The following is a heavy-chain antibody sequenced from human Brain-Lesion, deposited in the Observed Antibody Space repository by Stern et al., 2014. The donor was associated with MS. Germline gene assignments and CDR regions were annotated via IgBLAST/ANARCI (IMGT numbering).Heavy chain of an antibody. J-gene: IGHJ4*02. V-gene: IGHV4-31*03. Sequence: QLQLQESGPGLVKPSQTLSLTCTVSGGSISSGNYYWSWIRQHPGKGLEWIGSIYHSGSTYYNPPLKSRVTTSIDTSKNQFSLKLSSVTAADTAVYYCARGSREVLLPRFYFDYWGQGTLGTVSS. D-gene: IGHD3-3*01. CDR1: GGSISSGNYY. CDR2: IYHSGST. CDR3: ARGSREVLLPRFYFDY.